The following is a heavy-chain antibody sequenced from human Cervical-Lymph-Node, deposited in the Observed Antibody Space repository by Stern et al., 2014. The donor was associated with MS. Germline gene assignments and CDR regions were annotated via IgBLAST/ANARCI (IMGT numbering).Heavy chain of an antibody. CDR2: INPKSGGT. D-gene: IGHD6-6*01. J-gene: IGHJ5*02. Sequence: VQLVQSGAEVEKPGASVKVSCKASGYIFTDYYLHWVRQAPGQGLEWMGRINPKSGGTSYAQSFQGRVTLTRDTSIPTAYMDLSRLTSDDTAVYYCTRALRIADRPSPGGHWFDPWGQGTLVAVSP. V-gene: IGHV1-2*02. CDR1: GYIFTDYY. CDR3: TRALRIADRPSPGGHWFDP.